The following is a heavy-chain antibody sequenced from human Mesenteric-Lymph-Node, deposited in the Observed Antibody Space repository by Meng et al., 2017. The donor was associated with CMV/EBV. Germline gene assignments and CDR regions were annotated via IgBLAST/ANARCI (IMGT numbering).Heavy chain of an antibody. CDR1: GDSVSSNSAA. CDR2: AYYRSKWYN. V-gene: IGHV6-1*01. D-gene: IGHD2-2*01. CDR3: ARSYCSNTICYFAFDI. J-gene: IGHJ3*02. Sequence: SQTLSLTCAISGDSVSSNSAAWNWIRQSPSRGLEWLARAYYRSKWYNDYAVSVKSRITINPDTSKNQFSLQLNSVTPEDTAVYYCARSYCSNTICYFAFDIWGQGTMVTVSS.